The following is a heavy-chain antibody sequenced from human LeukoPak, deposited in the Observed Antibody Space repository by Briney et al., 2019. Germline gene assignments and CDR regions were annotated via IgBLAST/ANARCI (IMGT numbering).Heavy chain of an antibody. CDR1: GGSISSYY. CDR3: ARREGILTGYYFDY. Sequence: SETLSLTCTVSGGSISSYYWSWVRQPPGKGLEWIGFVYYTGSTNYSPSLTSRVTISVDTSKNQFSLKLSSVTAADTAVYYCARREGILTGYYFDYWGQGTLVTVSS. D-gene: IGHD3-9*01. CDR2: VYYTGST. V-gene: IGHV4-59*12. J-gene: IGHJ4*02.